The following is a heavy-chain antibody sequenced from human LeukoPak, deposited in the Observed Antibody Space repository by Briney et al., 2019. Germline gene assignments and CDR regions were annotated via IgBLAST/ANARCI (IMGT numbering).Heavy chain of an antibody. D-gene: IGHD3-16*02. CDR2: ISPSSSYI. Sequence: GGSLRLSCAASGFTFSSYWMNWVRQAPGKGLEWVSSISPSSSYIFYSDSLKGRFTISRDSAKNSLYLQMNSLRVEDTAVYYCVRHRTASDYWGLGALVTVSS. V-gene: IGHV3-21*01. CDR1: GFTFSSYW. J-gene: IGHJ4*02. CDR3: VRHRTASDY.